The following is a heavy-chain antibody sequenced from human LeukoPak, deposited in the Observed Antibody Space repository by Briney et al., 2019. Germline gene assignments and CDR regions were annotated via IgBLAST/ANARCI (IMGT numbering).Heavy chain of an antibody. CDR3: AKDSVGGSGRNYFDY. CDR1: GFTFSGSA. CDR2: IRSKANSYAT. V-gene: IGHV3-73*01. Sequence: GGSLRLSCAASGFTFSGSAMHWVRQASGKGLEWVGRIRSKANSYATVYAASVKGRFTISRDNSKNTLYLQMNSLRAEDTAVYYCAKDSVGGSGRNYFDYWGQGTLVTVSS. D-gene: IGHD3-10*01. J-gene: IGHJ4*02.